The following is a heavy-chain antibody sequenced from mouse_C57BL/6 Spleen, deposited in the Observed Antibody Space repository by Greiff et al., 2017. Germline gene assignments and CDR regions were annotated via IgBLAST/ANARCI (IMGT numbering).Heavy chain of an antibody. V-gene: IGHV1-80*01. J-gene: IGHJ2*01. Sequence: QVQLQQSGAELVKPGASVKISCKASGYAFSSYWMNWVKQRTGKGLEWIGQIYPGDGDTNYNGKFKGKATLTADKSSRTAYMQLISLTSEDSAVYFRANGYYSGPYFDYWGQGTTLRVSS. D-gene: IGHD1-1*01. CDR1: GYAFSSYW. CDR2: IYPGDGDT. CDR3: ANGYYSGPYFDY.